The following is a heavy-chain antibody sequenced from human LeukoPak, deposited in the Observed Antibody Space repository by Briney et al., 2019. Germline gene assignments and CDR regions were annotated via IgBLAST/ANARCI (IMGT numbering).Heavy chain of an antibody. Sequence: SVKVSCKASGGTFSSYAISWVRQAPGQGLEWMGGIIPIFGTANYAQKFQGGVTITADKSTSTAYMELSSLRSEDTAVYYCARGWAPYGDYLSDAFDIWGQGTMVTVSS. CDR1: GGTFSSYA. D-gene: IGHD4-17*01. V-gene: IGHV1-69*06. J-gene: IGHJ3*02. CDR2: IIPIFGTA. CDR3: ARGWAPYGDYLSDAFDI.